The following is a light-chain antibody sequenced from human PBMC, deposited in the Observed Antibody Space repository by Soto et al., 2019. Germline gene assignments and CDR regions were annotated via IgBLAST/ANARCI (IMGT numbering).Light chain of an antibody. CDR1: QSVSSN. CDR3: QQYNSWPPLT. Sequence: EIVMTQSPATLSVSPGETVTLSCRASQSVSSNLAWYQQKPGQAPRLLIYGASTRATGIPARFSGSGTGTEFTLTSSSLQSEDLAVYYCQQYNSWPPLTFGGGTKVEIK. CDR2: GAS. V-gene: IGKV3-15*01. J-gene: IGKJ4*01.